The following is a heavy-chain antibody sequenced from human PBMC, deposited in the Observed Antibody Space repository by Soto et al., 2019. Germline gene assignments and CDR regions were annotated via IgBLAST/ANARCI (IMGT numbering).Heavy chain of an antibody. Sequence: QLQLQESGSGLVKPSQTLSLTCAVSGGSISSGGYSWSWIRQPPGKGLEWIGYIYHSGSTYYNPSRKSRVTISVDRSKNQFSLKLSSVTAADTAVYYCARVTNDPTVRYYYYYGMDVWGQGTTVTVSS. V-gene: IGHV4-30-2*01. CDR1: GGSISSGGYS. D-gene: IGHD1-1*01. CDR3: ARVTNDPTVRYYYYYGMDV. J-gene: IGHJ6*02. CDR2: IYHSGST.